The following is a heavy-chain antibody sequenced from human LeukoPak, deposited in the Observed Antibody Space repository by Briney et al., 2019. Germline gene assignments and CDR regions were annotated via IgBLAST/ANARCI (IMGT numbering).Heavy chain of an antibody. CDR1: GITFSNYA. V-gene: IGHV3-23*01. Sequence: GGSLRLSCVASGITFSNYAVSWVRQAPEKGLDWVSVISGSAHKIRYADSVKGRFTISRDNSKNTLYLQMNSLRAEDTAVYYCAKESAYCGSDCRSLSDYWGQGTLVTVSS. CDR2: ISGSAHKI. D-gene: IGHD2-21*02. J-gene: IGHJ4*02. CDR3: AKESAYCGSDCRSLSDY.